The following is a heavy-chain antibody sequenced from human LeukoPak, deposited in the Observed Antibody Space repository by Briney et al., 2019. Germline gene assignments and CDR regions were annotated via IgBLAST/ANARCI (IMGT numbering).Heavy chain of an antibody. Sequence: SETLSLTCAVYGGSFSGYYWSWIRQPPGKGLEWIGEINHSGSTNYNPSLKSRVTISVDTSKNQFSLKLSSVTAADTAVYYCAREGIGSGWYSYYYYYMDVWGKGTTVTVSS. J-gene: IGHJ6*03. CDR1: GGSFSGYY. V-gene: IGHV4-34*01. CDR2: INHSGST. D-gene: IGHD6-19*01. CDR3: AREGIGSGWYSYYYYYMDV.